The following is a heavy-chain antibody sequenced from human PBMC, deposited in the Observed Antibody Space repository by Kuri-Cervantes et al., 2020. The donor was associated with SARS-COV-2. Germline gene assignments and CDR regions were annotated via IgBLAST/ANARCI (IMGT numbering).Heavy chain of an antibody. Sequence: SVKVSCKASGGTFTSYSISWVRQAPGQGLEWMGGIIPIFGTANYAQKFQGRVTITADKSTSTAYMELSSLRSEDTAVYYCAREGAGTLYTSRYYGMDVWGQGTTVTVSS. CDR1: GGTFTSYS. D-gene: IGHD3-10*01. CDR3: AREGAGTLYTSRYYGMDV. V-gene: IGHV1-69*06. J-gene: IGHJ6*02. CDR2: IIPIFGTA.